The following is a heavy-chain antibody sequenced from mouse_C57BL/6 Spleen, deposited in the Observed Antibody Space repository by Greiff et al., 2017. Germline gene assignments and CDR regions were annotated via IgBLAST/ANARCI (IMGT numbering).Heavy chain of an antibody. D-gene: IGHD2-12*01. CDR2: LYSGSGNP. CDR3: ARRHCYDLYAMDY. CDR1: GFTFTDYY. Sequence: VHLVGSGAELVRPGASVKLSCKASGFTFTDYYLNWVKQRPGQGLEWIARLYSGSGNPYYNEKFKGKATLTAEKSSRTAYSQLSSLTSEDSAIYFCARRHCYDLYAMDYWGQGTSGTVSS. V-gene: IGHV1-76*01. J-gene: IGHJ4*01.